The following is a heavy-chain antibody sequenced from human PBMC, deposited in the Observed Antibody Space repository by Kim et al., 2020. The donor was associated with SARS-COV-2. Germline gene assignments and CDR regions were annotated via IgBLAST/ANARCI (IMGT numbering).Heavy chain of an antibody. CDR3: ARPSPGMAVANFDY. D-gene: IGHD6-19*01. Sequence: SETLSLTCTVSGASIRSSGYFWGWIRQPPGKGLEWIGSISYSGSTYYNPSLKSRVTISGATSKNQFSLRLNSVTAADTAVYFCARPSPGMAVANFDYWG. CDR1: GASIRSSGYF. V-gene: IGHV4-39*01. CDR2: ISYSGST. J-gene: IGHJ4*01.